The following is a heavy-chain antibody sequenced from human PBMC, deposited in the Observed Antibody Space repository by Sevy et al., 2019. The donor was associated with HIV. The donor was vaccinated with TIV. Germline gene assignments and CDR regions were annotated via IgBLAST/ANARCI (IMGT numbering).Heavy chain of an antibody. CDR3: ARGFCSAGACYWFDP. CDR1: DGSISSYY. Sequence: SETLSLTCIVSDGSISSYYWSWIRQPPGKGLEWIGYVYDIGSTNYNPSLKSRVSISVDTSKKQLSLKLSSVTAADTAVYYCARGFCSAGACYWFDPWSQGTLVTVSS. V-gene: IGHV4-59*01. J-gene: IGHJ5*02. CDR2: VYDIGST. D-gene: IGHD2-15*01.